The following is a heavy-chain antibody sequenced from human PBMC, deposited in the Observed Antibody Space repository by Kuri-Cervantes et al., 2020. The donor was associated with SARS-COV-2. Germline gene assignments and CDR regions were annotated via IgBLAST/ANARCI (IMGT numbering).Heavy chain of an antibody. J-gene: IGHJ1*01. CDR3: ASGSGWYPEYFQH. D-gene: IGHD6-19*01. CDR2: IDPSDSYT. V-gene: IGHV5-10-1*04. Sequence: GESLKISCKGSGYSFTSYWISWVRQMPGKGLEWMGRIDPSDSYTNYSPSFQGQVTISADKSISTAYLQWSSLKASDTAMYYCASGSGWYPEYFQHWGQGTLVTVSS. CDR1: GYSFTSYW.